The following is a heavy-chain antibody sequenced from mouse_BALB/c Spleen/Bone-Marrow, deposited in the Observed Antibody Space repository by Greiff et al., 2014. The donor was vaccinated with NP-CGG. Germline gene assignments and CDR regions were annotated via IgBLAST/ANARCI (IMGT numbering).Heavy chain of an antibody. CDR3: ARTTMITTGGYYAMDY. V-gene: IGHV1-87*01. Sequence: VQLQQSGAELARPGASVKLSCNASGYTLTSYWMQWVKQRPGQGLEWIGAIYPGDGDTRYTQKFKGKATLTADKSYSTAYMQLSSLASEDSAVYYCARTTMITTGGYYAMDYWGQGTSVTVSS. D-gene: IGHD2-4*01. J-gene: IGHJ4*01. CDR2: IYPGDGDT. CDR1: GYTLTSYW.